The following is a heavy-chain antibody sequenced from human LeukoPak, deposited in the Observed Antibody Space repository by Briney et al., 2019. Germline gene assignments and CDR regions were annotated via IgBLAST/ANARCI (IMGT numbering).Heavy chain of an antibody. V-gene: IGHV1-46*01. J-gene: IGHJ4*02. Sequence: ASVKVSCKASGYTFTSYYMHWVRQAPGQGLEWMGIINPSGGSTSYAQKFQGRVTMTRDTSTSTVYMELSSQRSEDTAVYYCARSPQRTGNDGEVDYWGQGTLVTVSS. CDR1: GYTFTSYY. D-gene: IGHD1-1*01. CDR2: INPSGGST. CDR3: ARSPQRTGNDGEVDY.